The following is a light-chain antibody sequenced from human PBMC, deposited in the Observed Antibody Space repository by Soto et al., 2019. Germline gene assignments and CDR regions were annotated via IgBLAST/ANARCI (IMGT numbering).Light chain of an antibody. J-gene: IGKJ2*01. CDR3: AQYGSSPLYT. CDR1: QSVSSSY. CDR2: GAS. Sequence: EIVLTQSPGTLSLSSGERATLSCRASQSVSSSYFAWYQQKPGQAPRLLIYGASSRATGIPDRFSGSGSGTDFTLTISRLEPEDFAVYYCAQYGSSPLYTFGQGTKLEMK. V-gene: IGKV3-20*01.